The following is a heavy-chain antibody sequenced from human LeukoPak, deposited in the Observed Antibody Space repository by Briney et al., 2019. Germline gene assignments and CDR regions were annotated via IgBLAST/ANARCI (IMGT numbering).Heavy chain of an antibody. V-gene: IGHV4-39*01. CDR1: GGSISSSSYY. D-gene: IGHD3-3*01. Sequence: KTSETLSLTCTVSGGSISSSSYYWGWIRQPPGKGLEWIGSIYYSGSTYYNPSLKSRVTISVDTSKNQFSLKLSSVTAADTAVYYCASQITIFGVVISLGAFDIWGQGTMVTVSS. J-gene: IGHJ3*02. CDR3: ASQITIFGVVISLGAFDI. CDR2: IYYSGST.